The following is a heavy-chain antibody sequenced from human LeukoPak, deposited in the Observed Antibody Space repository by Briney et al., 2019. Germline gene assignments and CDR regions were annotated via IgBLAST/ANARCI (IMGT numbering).Heavy chain of an antibody. CDR1: GGSFSGYY. V-gene: IGHV4-34*01. Sequence: PSETLSLTCAVYGGSFSGYYWSWIRQPPGKGLEWIGEINHSGGTNYNPSLKSRVTISVDTSKNQFSLKLTSVTAADTAVYYCVYGDYGVWFDPWGQGTLVTVSS. D-gene: IGHD4-17*01. J-gene: IGHJ5*02. CDR3: VYGDYGVWFDP. CDR2: INHSGGT.